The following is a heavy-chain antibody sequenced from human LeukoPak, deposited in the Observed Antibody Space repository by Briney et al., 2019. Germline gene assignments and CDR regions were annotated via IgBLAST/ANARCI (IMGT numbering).Heavy chain of an antibody. CDR2: IFYSGNT. J-gene: IGHJ4*02. CDR1: GGSISSSSYY. Sequence: SETLSLTCTVSGGSISSSSYYWGWIRQPPGKGLEWIGYIFYSGNTNYNPSLKNRVTISVDTSETQFSLKLSSVTAADTAVYYCARGTNWNDFDYWGQGTLVTVSS. D-gene: IGHD1-1*01. CDR3: ARGTNWNDFDY. V-gene: IGHV4-61*05.